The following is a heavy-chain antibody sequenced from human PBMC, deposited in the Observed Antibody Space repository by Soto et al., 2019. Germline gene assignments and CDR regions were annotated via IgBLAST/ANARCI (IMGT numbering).Heavy chain of an antibody. Sequence: SETLSLTCTVSGGSISSGGYYWSWIRQHPGKGLEWIGYIYYSGSTYYNPSLKSRVTISVDTSKNQFSLKLSSVTAADTAVYYCARVLRSHPDAFDIWDQGTMVTVSS. CDR3: ARVLRSHPDAFDI. J-gene: IGHJ3*02. CDR1: GGSISSGGYY. V-gene: IGHV4-31*03. D-gene: IGHD3-10*01. CDR2: IYYSGST.